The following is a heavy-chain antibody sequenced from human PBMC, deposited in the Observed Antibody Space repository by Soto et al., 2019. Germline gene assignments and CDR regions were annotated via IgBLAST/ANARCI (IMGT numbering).Heavy chain of an antibody. CDR2: IWYDGSNK. V-gene: IGHV3-33*01. CDR1: GFTFSSYG. CDR3: AFDRLPAAITFSFDP. J-gene: IGHJ5*02. Sequence: GGSLRLSCAASGFTFSSYGMHWVRQAPGKGLEWVAVIWYDGSNKYYADSVKGRFTISRDNSKNTLYLQMNSLRAEDTAVYYCAFDRLPAAITFSFDPWGQGTLVTVSS. D-gene: IGHD2-2*02.